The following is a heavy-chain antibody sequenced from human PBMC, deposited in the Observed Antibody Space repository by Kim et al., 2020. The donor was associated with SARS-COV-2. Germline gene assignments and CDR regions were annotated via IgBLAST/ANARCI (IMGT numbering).Heavy chain of an antibody. J-gene: IGHJ4*02. V-gene: IGHV3-23*01. CDR3: AKDLLEQPTEY. Sequence: TYYEAPVKGRFTISRANSKNTLYLQMNSLRAEDTAVYYCAKDLLEQPTEYWGQGTLVTVSS. D-gene: IGHD3-3*01. CDR2: T.